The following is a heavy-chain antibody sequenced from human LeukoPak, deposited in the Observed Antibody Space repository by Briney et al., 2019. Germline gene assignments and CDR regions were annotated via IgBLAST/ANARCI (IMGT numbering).Heavy chain of an antibody. CDR3: ARDSGVAGPFDY. D-gene: IGHD6-19*01. J-gene: IGHJ4*02. CDR1: GFTFSSYG. Sequence: GGSLRLSCAASGFTFSSYGMHWVRQAPGKGLEWVAVIWYDGSNKYYADSVKGGFPISRDNSKNTLDVQMNSLSAEDTAVYFCARDSGVAGPFDYWGEGTLVTVSS. V-gene: IGHV3-33*01. CDR2: IWYDGSNK.